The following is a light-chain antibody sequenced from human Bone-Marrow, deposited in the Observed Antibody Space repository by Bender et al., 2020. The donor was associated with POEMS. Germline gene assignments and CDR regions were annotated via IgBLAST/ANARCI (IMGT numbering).Light chain of an antibody. Sequence: SYDLTQPSSVAVSPGQTARITCSGDRLGDKYVSWYQQKPGQSPVVVIHQDNQRPSGVPDRFSGSKSANTASLTVSGLQAGDEADYYCSSFTADSTVVFGGGTKVTVL. CDR1: RLGDKY. J-gene: IGLJ2*01. V-gene: IGLV3-1*01. CDR3: SSFTADSTVV. CDR2: QDN.